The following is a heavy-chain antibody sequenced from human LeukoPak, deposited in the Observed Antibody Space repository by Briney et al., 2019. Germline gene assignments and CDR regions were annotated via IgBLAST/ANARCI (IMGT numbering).Heavy chain of an antibody. CDR2: ISSSSSTI. V-gene: IGHV3-48*04. CDR3: ARDHSGYDSGGAFDI. Sequence: GGSLRLSCAASGFTFSSYSMNWVRQAPGKGLEWVSYISSSSSTIYYADSVKGRFAISRDNAKNSLYLQMNSLRAEDTAVYYCARDHSGYDSGGAFDIWGQGTMVTVSS. CDR1: GFTFSSYS. J-gene: IGHJ3*02. D-gene: IGHD5-12*01.